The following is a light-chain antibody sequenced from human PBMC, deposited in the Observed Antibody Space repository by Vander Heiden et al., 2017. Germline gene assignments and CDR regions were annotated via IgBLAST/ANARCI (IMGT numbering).Light chain of an antibody. CDR3: QRTYATPLT. CDR2: ASL. Sequence: DIQMTQSPSTLLASVGDRVTISCRASQSISTYLNWYQQKPGNAPKLLVYASLNLQSGVPSRFSGSRSGTQFSLTISSLQPDDFATYYCQRTYATPLTFGQGTKVGIK. CDR1: QSISTY. V-gene: IGKV1-39*01. J-gene: IGKJ1*01.